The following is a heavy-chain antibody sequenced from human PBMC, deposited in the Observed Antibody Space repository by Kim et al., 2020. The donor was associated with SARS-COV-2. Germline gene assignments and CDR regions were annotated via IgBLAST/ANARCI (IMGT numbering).Heavy chain of an antibody. V-gene: IGHV1-18*01. Sequence: ASVKVSCKASGYTFTSYGISWVRQAPGQGLEWMGWISAYNGNTNYAQKLQGRVTMTTDTSTSTAYMELRSLRSDDTAVYYCARGAAADSSSYYYYGMDVWGQGTTVTVSS. CDR1: GYTFTSYG. D-gene: IGHD6-13*01. J-gene: IGHJ6*02. CDR3: ARGAAADSSSYYYYGMDV. CDR2: ISAYNGNT.